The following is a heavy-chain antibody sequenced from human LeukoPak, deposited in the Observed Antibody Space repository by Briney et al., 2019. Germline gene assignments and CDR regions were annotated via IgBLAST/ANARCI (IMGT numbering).Heavy chain of an antibody. CDR2: IYPGDSDT. CDR1: GYTFTSSW. J-gene: IGHJ3*02. Sequence: GESLKISCKDSGYTFTSSWIAWVRQIPGKGLEWMGIIYPGDSDTRYSPSFQGQVTISSDKSISTAYLQWSSLKASDTAMYFCARRLGGTYSYAFDIWGQGTLVTVSS. V-gene: IGHV5-51*01. D-gene: IGHD1-26*01. CDR3: ARRLGGTYSYAFDI.